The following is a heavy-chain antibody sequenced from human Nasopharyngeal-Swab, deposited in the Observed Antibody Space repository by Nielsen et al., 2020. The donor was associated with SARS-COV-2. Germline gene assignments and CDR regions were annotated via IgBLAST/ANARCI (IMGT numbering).Heavy chain of an antibody. D-gene: IGHD3-16*01. CDR1: GFIFSNYW. V-gene: IGHV3-7*01. CDR2: IKQDGSEM. J-gene: IGHJ4*02. CDR3: ARDEIVGYDYVWGTY. Sequence: GESLKISCAASGFIFSNYWMTWVRQAPGKGLEWVANIKQDGSEMYYVDSVKGRFTISRDNAKNSLYLQMNSLRAEDTAVYHCARDEIVGYDYVWGTYWGQGTLVTVSS.